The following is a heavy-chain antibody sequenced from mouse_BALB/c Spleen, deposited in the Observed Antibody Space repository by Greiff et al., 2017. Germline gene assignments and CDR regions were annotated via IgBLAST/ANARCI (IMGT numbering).Heavy chain of an antibody. V-gene: IGHV3-6*02. CDR2: ISYDGSN. J-gene: IGHJ1*01. CDR1: GYSITSGYY. CDR3: APIHYYGYWYFDV. Sequence: EVQLQESGPGLVKPSQSLSLTCSVTGYSITSGYYWNWIRQFPGNKLEWMGYISYDGSNNYNPSLKNRISITRDTSKNQFFLKLNSVTTEDTATYYCAPIHYYGYWYFDVWGAGTTVTVSS. D-gene: IGHD1-2*01.